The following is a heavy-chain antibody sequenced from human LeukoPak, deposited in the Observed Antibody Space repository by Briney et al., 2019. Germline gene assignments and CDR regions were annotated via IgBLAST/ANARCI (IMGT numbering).Heavy chain of an antibody. CDR2: ISDNGGST. CDR1: GFTFSNHA. Sequence: GGSLRLSCAASGFTFSNHAMGWVRQTPGRRLEWVSGISDNGGSTNYADSVKGRFTISRDNSENTLSLQMNSLRAEDTAVYYCARSAGLSVARPTDSWGQGTLVAVSS. V-gene: IGHV3-23*01. D-gene: IGHD6-19*01. CDR3: ARSAGLSVARPTDS. J-gene: IGHJ4*02.